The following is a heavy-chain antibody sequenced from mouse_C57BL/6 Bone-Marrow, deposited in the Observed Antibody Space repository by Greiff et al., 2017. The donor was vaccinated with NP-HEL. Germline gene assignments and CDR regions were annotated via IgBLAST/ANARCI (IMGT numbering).Heavy chain of an antibody. CDR3: THDGYDYYAMDY. D-gene: IGHD2-3*01. V-gene: IGHV14-4*01. J-gene: IGHJ4*01. Sequence: VQLQQSGAELVRPGASVKLSCTASGFNIKDDYMHWVKQRPEQGLEWIGWIDPENGDTEYASKFQGKATITADTSSNTAYLQLSSLTSEDTAVYYCTHDGYDYYAMDYWGQGTSVTVSS. CDR1: GFNIKDDY. CDR2: IDPENGDT.